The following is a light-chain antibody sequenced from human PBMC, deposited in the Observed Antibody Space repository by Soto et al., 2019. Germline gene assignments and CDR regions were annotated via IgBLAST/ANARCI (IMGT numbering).Light chain of an antibody. CDR3: QQHFFVPIP. Sequence: IVLKQPVATVSLTQGERATLSCGASQRISHFLAWYQQKPGQAPRLLIYGSSNRATGIPARFSGSASGTDFTLTISSLEPEDFTVYCCQQHFFVPIPFGQRGRPEI. J-gene: IGKJ5*01. CDR1: QRISHF. CDR2: GSS. V-gene: IGKV3-11*01.